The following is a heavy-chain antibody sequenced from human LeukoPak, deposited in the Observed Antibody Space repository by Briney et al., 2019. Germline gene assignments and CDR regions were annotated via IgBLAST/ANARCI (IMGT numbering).Heavy chain of an antibody. J-gene: IGHJ3*02. D-gene: IGHD3-3*01. CDR2: INYSGTT. CDR1: GGSISAYY. Sequence: SETLSLTCTVSGGSISAYYWSWIRQPPGKGLEYIGYINYSGTTDSNPSLKSRVTISVDTSKNRFSLKLSSVAAADTAVYYCARHESAWRGAFDIWGQGTMVTVSS. V-gene: IGHV4-59*08. CDR3: ARHESAWRGAFDI.